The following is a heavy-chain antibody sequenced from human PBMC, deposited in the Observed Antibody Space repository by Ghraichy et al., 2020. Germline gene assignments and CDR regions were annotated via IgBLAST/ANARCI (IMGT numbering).Heavy chain of an antibody. V-gene: IGHV4-34*01. CDR2: INHSGST. D-gene: IGHD2-2*01. Sequence: SETLSLTCAVYGGSFSGYYWSWIRQPPGKGLEWIGEINHSGSTNYNPSLKSRVTISVDTSKNQFSLKLSSVTAADTAVYYCARGKGSTSSNWFDPWGQGTLVTVSS. J-gene: IGHJ5*02. CDR3: ARGKGSTSSNWFDP. CDR1: GGSFSGYY.